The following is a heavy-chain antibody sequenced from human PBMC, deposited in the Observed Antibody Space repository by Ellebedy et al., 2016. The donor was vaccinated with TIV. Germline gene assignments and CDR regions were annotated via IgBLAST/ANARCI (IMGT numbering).Heavy chain of an antibody. D-gene: IGHD6-13*01. CDR2: IIPIFGTA. CDR3: AREPSPAAAVGYYYYGMDV. J-gene: IGHJ6*02. V-gene: IGHV1-69*13. CDR1: GGTFSSYA. Sequence: ASVKVSCKASGGTFSSYAISWVRQAPGQGLEWMGGIIPIFGTANYAQKFQGRVTITADESTSTAYMELSSLRSEDTAVYYCAREPSPAAAVGYYYYGMDVWGQGTTVTVSS.